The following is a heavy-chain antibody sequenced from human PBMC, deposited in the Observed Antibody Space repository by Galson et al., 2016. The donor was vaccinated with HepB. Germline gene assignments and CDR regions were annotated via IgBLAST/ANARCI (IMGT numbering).Heavy chain of an antibody. CDR1: GYTFTSCG. CDR3: ARGGGSAYYVMDV. CDR2: ISPYNGDT. J-gene: IGHJ6*02. D-gene: IGHD1-26*01. V-gene: IGHV1-18*01. Sequence: SVKVSCKASGYTFTSCGISWVRQAPGQGLEWMGWISPYNGDTNYAQKLQGRVTVTTDTSANTAYMELRSLRSDDTAVYYGARGGGSAYYVMDVWGQGTTVTVSS.